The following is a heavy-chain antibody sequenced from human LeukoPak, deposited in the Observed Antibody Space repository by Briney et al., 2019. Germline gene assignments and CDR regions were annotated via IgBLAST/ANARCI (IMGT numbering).Heavy chain of an antibody. Sequence: GESLKISCKGSGYNFTNYWIGWVRQMPGKGLEWMGMMYPGDSEIRYTPSFQGQVTISADKSISTAYLQWSSLEASDSAIYYCARHGSGSSVPPTRDFDYWGQGTLVTVSS. J-gene: IGHJ4*02. CDR2: MYPGDSEI. V-gene: IGHV5-51*01. D-gene: IGHD1-26*01. CDR3: ARHGSGSSVPPTRDFDY. CDR1: GYNFTNYW.